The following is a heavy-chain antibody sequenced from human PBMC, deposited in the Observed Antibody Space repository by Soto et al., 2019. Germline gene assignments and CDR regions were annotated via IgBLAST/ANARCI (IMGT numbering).Heavy chain of an antibody. D-gene: IGHD1-26*01. CDR3: AREAWELRRYYFDY. CDR2: ISYDGSNK. V-gene: IGHV3-30-3*01. CDR1: GFTFSSYA. J-gene: IGHJ4*02. Sequence: QVPLVESGGGVVQPGRSLRLSCAASGFTFSSYAMHWVRQAPGKGLEWVAVISYDGSNKYYADSVKGRFTISRDNSKNTLYLQMNSLRAEDTAVYYCAREAWELRRYYFDYWGQGTLVTVSS.